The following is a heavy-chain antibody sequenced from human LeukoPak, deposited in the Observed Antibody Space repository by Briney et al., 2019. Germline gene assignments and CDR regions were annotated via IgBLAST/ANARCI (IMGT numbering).Heavy chain of an antibody. Sequence: ASVKVSCKASGYTFTSYAMHWVRQAPGQRLEWMGWINAGNGNTKYSQEFQGRVTITRDTSASTAYMELSSLRSEDMAVYYRARGTMVRGVIEYYYYYMDVWGKGTTVTVSS. V-gene: IGHV1-3*03. CDR1: GYTFTSYA. CDR3: ARGTMVRGVIEYYYYYMDV. D-gene: IGHD3-10*01. J-gene: IGHJ6*03. CDR2: INAGNGNT.